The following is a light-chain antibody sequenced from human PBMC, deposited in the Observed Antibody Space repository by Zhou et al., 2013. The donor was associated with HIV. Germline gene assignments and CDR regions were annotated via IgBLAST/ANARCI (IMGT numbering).Light chain of an antibody. Sequence: EIVMTQSPATLSVSPGEGATLSCRASQSVGSKLAWYQQKPGQAPRLLIYGASTRATGIPARFSGSGSGTEFTLTISNMQSEDFAVYYCQQYNNWPPWTFGQGTKVEIK. CDR1: QSVGSK. CDR3: QQYNNWPPWT. J-gene: IGKJ1*01. CDR2: GAS. V-gene: IGKV3-15*01.